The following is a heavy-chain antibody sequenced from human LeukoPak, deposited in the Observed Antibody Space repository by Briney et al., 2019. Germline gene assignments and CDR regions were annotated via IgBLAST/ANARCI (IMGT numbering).Heavy chain of an antibody. CDR1: GFTSSSYE. V-gene: IGHV3-48*03. CDR2: ISSSGSTI. J-gene: IGHJ4*02. D-gene: IGHD5-12*01. CDR3: ARDSGYDYVDY. Sequence: PGGSLRLSCAASGFTSSSYEMNWIRQAPGKGLEWVSYISSSGSTIYYADSVKGRFTISRDNAKNSLYLQMNSLRAEDTAVYYCARDSGYDYVDYWGQGTLVTVSS.